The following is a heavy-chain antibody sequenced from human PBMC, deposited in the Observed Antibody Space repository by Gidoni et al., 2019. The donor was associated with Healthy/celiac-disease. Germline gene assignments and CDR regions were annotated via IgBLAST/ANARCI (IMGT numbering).Heavy chain of an antibody. J-gene: IGHJ6*02. CDR2: ISGSGGST. D-gene: IGHD2-2*01. CDR1: GFTFSSSA. CDR3: AKDWCSSTSCTRGYYYYGMDV. Sequence: EVQLLESGGGLVQPGGSLRLSCAASGFTFSSSAMSWVRQAPGKGLEWVSAISGSGGSTYYADSVKGRFTISRDNSKNTLYLQMNSLRAEDTAVYYCAKDWCSSTSCTRGYYYYGMDVWGQGTTVTVSS. V-gene: IGHV3-23*01.